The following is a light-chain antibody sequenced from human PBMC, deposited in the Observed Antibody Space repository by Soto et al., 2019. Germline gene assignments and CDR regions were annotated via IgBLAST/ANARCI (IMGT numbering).Light chain of an antibody. CDR1: QSVSNR. CDR3: HQYAGSPLT. J-gene: IGKJ4*01. V-gene: IGKV3D-20*01. Sequence: EIVLTQSPATLSLSPGQRATLSCGASQSVSNRLAWYQQRPGLAPRLLIYDASTWATGIPDRFSGSGSGRDFTLTISRLEPEDSAVYYCHQYAGSPLTFGGGTKVEIK. CDR2: DAS.